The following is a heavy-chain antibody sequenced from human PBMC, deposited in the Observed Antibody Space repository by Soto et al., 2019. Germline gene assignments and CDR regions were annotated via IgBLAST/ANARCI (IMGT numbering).Heavy chain of an antibody. Sequence: SETLSLTCTVSGGSISSGGYYWSWIRQHPGKGLEWIGYIYYSGSTYYNPSLKSQVTISVDTSKNQFSLKLSSVTAADTAVYYCAREGAGYYYDSSGYFSGLFDYWGQGTLVTVSS. CDR3: AREGAGYYYDSSGYFSGLFDY. CDR1: GGSISSGGYY. CDR2: IYYSGST. D-gene: IGHD3-22*01. V-gene: IGHV4-31*01. J-gene: IGHJ4*02.